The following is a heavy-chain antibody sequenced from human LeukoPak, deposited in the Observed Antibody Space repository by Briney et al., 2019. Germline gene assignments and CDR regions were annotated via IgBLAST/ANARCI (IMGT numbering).Heavy chain of an antibody. J-gene: IGHJ4*02. CDR3: ARGSTYYDSSGQVPFDY. D-gene: IGHD3-22*01. Sequence: GGSLRLSCAASGFTFSSYSMNWVRQAPGKGLEWGSYISGSSSTIYYADSVKGRFTISRDNGKNTLYLQMNSLRAEDTAVYYCARGSTYYDSSGQVPFDYWGQGTLVTVS. V-gene: IGHV3-48*01. CDR2: ISGSSSTI. CDR1: GFTFSSYS.